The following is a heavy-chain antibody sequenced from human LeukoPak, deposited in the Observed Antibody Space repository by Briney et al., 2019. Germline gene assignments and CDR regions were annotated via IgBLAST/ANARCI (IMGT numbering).Heavy chain of an antibody. V-gene: IGHV3-21*01. Sequence: GGSLRLSCAASGFTFSSYSMNWVRQAPGKGLEWVSSISSSSSYIYYADLVKGRFTISRDNAKNSLYLQMNSLRAEDTAVYYCARDGDSSGYYYGAFDIWGQGTMVTVSS. CDR3: ARDGDSSGYYYGAFDI. J-gene: IGHJ3*02. CDR2: ISSSSSYI. CDR1: GFTFSSYS. D-gene: IGHD3-22*01.